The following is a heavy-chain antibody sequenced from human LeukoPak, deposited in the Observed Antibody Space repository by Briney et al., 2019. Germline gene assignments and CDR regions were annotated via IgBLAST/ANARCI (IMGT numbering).Heavy chain of an antibody. CDR3: AKARGSYFDY. Sequence: GGSLRLSCAASGFTFSRYAMSWVRQAPGKGLEWVSAISGSGGSTYYADSVKCRFTISRDNSKNTLYLQMNSLRAEDTAVYYCAKARGSYFDYWGQGTLVTVSS. V-gene: IGHV3-23*01. D-gene: IGHD3-10*01. J-gene: IGHJ4*02. CDR2: ISGSGGST. CDR1: GFTFSRYA.